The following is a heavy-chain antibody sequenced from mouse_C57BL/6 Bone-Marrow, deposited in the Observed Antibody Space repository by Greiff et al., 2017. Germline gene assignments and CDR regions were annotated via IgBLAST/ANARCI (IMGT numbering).Heavy chain of an antibody. V-gene: IGHV5-9*01. CDR3: ARHSAYYSNYGFAY. Sequence: EVKLVASGGGLVKPGGSLKLSCAASGFTFSSYTMSWVRQTPEKRLEWVATISGGGGNTYYPDSVKGRFTISRDNAKNTLYLQMSSLRSEDTALYYCARHSAYYSNYGFAYWGQGTLVTVSA. D-gene: IGHD2-5*01. CDR2: ISGGGGNT. CDR1: GFTFSSYT. J-gene: IGHJ3*01.